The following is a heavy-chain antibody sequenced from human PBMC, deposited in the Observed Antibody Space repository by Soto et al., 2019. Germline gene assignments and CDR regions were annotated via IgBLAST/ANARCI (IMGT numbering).Heavy chain of an antibody. D-gene: IGHD1-26*01. CDR3: AREGGGYRFDY. J-gene: IGHJ4*02. CDR2: IFYSGHL. Sequence: QVQLQESGPGLVKPSETLSLTCAVSGASFGTYYWSWIRQPPGKGLEWIGYIFYSGHLKYNPTLKSRLTISVDPSKNQNSLRLTSVTAADTAVYYCAREGGGYRFDYWGQGTLVTVSS. CDR1: GASFGTYY. V-gene: IGHV4-59*01.